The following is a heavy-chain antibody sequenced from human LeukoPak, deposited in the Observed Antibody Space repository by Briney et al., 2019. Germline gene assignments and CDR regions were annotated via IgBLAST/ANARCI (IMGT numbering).Heavy chain of an antibody. CDR3: ARDSGGYPDY. J-gene: IGHJ4*02. CDR1: GKKSSAYL. Sequence: ESFEDFRKGTGKKSSAYLIRLGRQVARESLEWMGIIHPAQSEARYSPSFQGQVTISVDKSISTAYLQWSSLKASDTAMYFCARDSGGYPDYWGQGTLVTVSS. CDR2: IHPAQSEA. V-gene: IGHV5-51*01. D-gene: IGHD3-22*01.